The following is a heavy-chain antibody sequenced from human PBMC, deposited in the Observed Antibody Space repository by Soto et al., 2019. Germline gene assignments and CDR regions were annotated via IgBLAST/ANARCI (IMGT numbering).Heavy chain of an antibody. CDR2: ISPYNGNT. J-gene: IGHJ4*02. CDR1: GYTFTNYN. Sequence: QVQLEQSGADVKKTGASVKVSCKASGYTFTNYNINWVRQAPGQGLEWVGWISPYNGNTYYAQKFHGRVTMTTDTSTSTVYMELRSLRSDDTALYYCARQLATAFDYWGQGTLVTVSS. CDR3: ARQLATAFDY. V-gene: IGHV1-18*01. D-gene: IGHD6-13*01.